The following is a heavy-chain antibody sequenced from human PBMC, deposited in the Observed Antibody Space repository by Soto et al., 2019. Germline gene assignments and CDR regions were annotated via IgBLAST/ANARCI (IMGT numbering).Heavy chain of an antibody. CDR1: GYTFTSYY. CDR3: ARDLQQWLTSEHPKYGMDV. J-gene: IGHJ6*02. D-gene: IGHD6-19*01. CDR2: INPSGGST. V-gene: IGHV1-46*01. Sequence: QVQLVQSGAEVKKPGASVKVSCKASGYTFTSYYMHWVRQAPGQGLEWMGIINPSGGSTSYAQKFQGRVTMTRDTSTSTVYMELSSLRSEDTAVYYCARDLQQWLTSEHPKYGMDVWGQGTTVTVSS.